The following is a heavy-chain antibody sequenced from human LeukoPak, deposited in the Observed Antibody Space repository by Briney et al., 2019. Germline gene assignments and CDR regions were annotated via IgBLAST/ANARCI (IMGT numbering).Heavy chain of an antibody. CDR2: FSGSITKT. D-gene: IGHD6-19*01. CDR1: GFTFTTHA. Sequence: GGSLRLSCVASGFTFTTHAMSWVRQAPGKGLEWVSAFSGSITKTYYANSVKGRFTISRDNSKNTLYLQMSSLRAEDTALYYCAKQRAGSAWFTLDFWGPGTLVTVSS. J-gene: IGHJ4*02. V-gene: IGHV3-23*01. CDR3: AKQRAGSAWFTLDF.